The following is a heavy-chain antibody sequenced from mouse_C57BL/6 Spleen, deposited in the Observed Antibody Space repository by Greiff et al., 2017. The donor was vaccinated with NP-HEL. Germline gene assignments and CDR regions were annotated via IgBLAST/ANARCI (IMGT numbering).Heavy chain of an antibody. D-gene: IGHD1-1*01. CDR1: GYTFTSYW. V-gene: IGHV1-50*01. J-gene: IGHJ2*01. CDR2: IDPSDSYT. Sequence: QVQLQQSGAELVKPGASVKLSCKASGYTFTSYWMQWVKQRPGQGLEWIGEIDPSDSYTNYNQKFKGKATLTVDTSSSTAYMQLSSLTSEDSAVYYCARSFYGSSLYYFDYWGQGTTLTVSS. CDR3: ARSFYGSSLYYFDY.